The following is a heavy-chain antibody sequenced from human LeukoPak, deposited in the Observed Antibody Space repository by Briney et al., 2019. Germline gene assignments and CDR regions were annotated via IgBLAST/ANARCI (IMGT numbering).Heavy chain of an antibody. D-gene: IGHD3-9*01. CDR2: ISSSSTTI. CDR3: ARDEERYVDWLLSKGHYYYGMDV. Sequence: GGSLRLSCAASGFTFSSYSMNWVRQAPGKGLEWVSYISSSSTTIYYADSVKGRFTISRDNAKNSPYLQMNSLRAEDTAVYYCARDEERYVDWLLSKGHYYYGMDVWGQGTTVTVSS. V-gene: IGHV3-48*01. CDR1: GFTFSSYS. J-gene: IGHJ6*02.